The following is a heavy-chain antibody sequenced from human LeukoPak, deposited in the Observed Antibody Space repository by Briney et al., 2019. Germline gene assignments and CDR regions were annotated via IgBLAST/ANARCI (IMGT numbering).Heavy chain of an antibody. CDR2: ISSSSSTI. V-gene: IGHV3-48*01. CDR1: GFTFSTYS. D-gene: IGHD3-22*01. CDR3: ARDRHKYNYDSGGYPPY. Sequence: GGSLRLSCAASGFTFSTYSMNWVRQAPGKGLEWVSYISSSSSTIFYADSVKGRFTISRDNAKNSLYLQMNTLRAEDTAVYYCARDRHKYNYDSGGYPPYWGQGTLVTVSS. J-gene: IGHJ4*02.